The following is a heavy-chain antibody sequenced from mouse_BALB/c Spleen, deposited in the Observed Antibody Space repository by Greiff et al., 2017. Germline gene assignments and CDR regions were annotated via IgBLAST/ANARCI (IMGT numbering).Heavy chain of an antibody. J-gene: IGHJ3*01. CDR3: ARIALERTFAY. CDR1: GFSLSTYGIG. Sequence: QVTLKECGPGILQPSQTLSLTCSFSGFSLSTYGIGVGCIRQPSGKGLEWLAHIWWNDNKYYNTALKSRLTISKDTSNNQVFLKIASVDTADTATYYCARIALERTFAYWGQGTLVTVSA. V-gene: IGHV8-11*01. CDR2: IWWNDNK.